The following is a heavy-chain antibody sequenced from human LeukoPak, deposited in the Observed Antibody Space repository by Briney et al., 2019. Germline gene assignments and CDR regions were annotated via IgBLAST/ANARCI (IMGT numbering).Heavy chain of an antibody. V-gene: IGHV1-2*02. Sequence: ASVKVSCKASGYTFTGYYMHWVRQAPGQGLEWMGWINPNSGGTNYAQKFQGRVTMTRDTSISTAYMELSRLRSDDTAVYYCARVFQLLYSLRYFDYWGQGTLVTVSP. CDR3: ARVFQLLYSLRYFDY. J-gene: IGHJ4*02. CDR2: INPNSGGT. CDR1: GYTFTGYY. D-gene: IGHD2-2*02.